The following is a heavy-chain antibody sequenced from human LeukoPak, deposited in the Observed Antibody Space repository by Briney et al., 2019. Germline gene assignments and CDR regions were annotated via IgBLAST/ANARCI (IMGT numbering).Heavy chain of an antibody. J-gene: IGHJ3*02. CDR1: GFTFSSYA. CDR3: AKVGGCSGGSCSGAFDI. CDR2: IWYDGSNK. V-gene: IGHV3-33*06. D-gene: IGHD2-15*01. Sequence: PGGSLRLSCAASGFTFSSYAMSWVRQAPGKGLEWVAVIWYDGSNKYYADSVKGRFTISRDNSKNTLYLQMNSLRAEDTAVYYCAKVGGCSGGSCSGAFDIWGQGTMVTVSS.